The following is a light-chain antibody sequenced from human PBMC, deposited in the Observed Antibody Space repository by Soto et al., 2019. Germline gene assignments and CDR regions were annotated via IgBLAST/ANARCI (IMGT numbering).Light chain of an antibody. Sequence: QPVLTQSSSASASLGSSVKLTCTLSSGHSSYRIAWHQQQPGKAPRYLMKLEGSGSFIKGSGVPDRFSGSSSGADRYLPISNLQSEDEAHYYCETWDSSTYVVFGGGTKLTVL. CDR3: ETWDSSTYVV. CDR2: LEGSGSF. V-gene: IGLV4-60*03. CDR1: SGHSSYR. J-gene: IGLJ2*01.